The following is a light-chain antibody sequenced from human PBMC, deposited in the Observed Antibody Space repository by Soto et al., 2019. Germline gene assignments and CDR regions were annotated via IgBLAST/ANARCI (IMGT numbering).Light chain of an antibody. CDR2: AAS. CDR3: QQSYNVFA. Sequence: DIQMTQSPFSLSASAGDRVTITCRASQSISNHLNWYRHKPGKAPELLIYAASSRQTGVPSRIPGSGSGTDFTLTITSLQPGDAATYYCQQSYNVFAVGPGTKVDSK. V-gene: IGKV1-39*01. J-gene: IGKJ3*01. CDR1: QSISNH.